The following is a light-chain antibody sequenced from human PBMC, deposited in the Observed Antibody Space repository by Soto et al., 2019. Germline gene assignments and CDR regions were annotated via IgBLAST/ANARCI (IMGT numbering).Light chain of an antibody. CDR2: EVS. CDR3: SSYTSSSTRV. Sequence: QSALTQPASVSGSPGRSITISCTGTSSDIGGYSYVSWYQQHPGKAPKLMIYEVSNRPSGVSNRFSGSQSGNTASLTISGLQAEDEADYYCSSYTSSSTRVFGTGTKLTVL. J-gene: IGLJ1*01. V-gene: IGLV2-14*01. CDR1: SSDIGGYSY.